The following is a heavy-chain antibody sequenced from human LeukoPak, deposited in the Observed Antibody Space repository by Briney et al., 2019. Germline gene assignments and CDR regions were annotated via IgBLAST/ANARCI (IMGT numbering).Heavy chain of an antibody. D-gene: IGHD3-22*01. CDR1: GGSIRSYY. CDR3: ARGYYYDSSGYYVFDY. CDR2: IYYSGST. J-gene: IGHJ4*02. Sequence: SETLSLTCTVSGGSIRSYYWSWIRQPPGKGLEWIGYIYYSGSTIYNPSLKSRVTISLDTSKNQFSLKLSSVTAADTAVYYCARGYYYDSSGYYVFDYWGQGTLVTVSS. V-gene: IGHV4-59*08.